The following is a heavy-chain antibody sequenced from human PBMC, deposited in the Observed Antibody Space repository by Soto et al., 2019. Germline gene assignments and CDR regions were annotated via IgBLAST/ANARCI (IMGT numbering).Heavy chain of an antibody. V-gene: IGHV1-69*04. Sequence: SVKVSCKASVGTFSSYTISWVRQAPGQGLEWMGRIIPILGIANYAQKFQGRVTITADKSTSTAYMELSSLRSEDTAVYYCARDSYSNYSPIYVNWFDPWGQGTLVTV. J-gene: IGHJ5*02. CDR2: IIPILGIA. D-gene: IGHD4-4*01. CDR3: ARDSYSNYSPIYVNWFDP. CDR1: VGTFSSYT.